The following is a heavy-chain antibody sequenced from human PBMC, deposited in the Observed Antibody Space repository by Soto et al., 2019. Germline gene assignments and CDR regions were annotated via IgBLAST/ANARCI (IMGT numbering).Heavy chain of an antibody. Sequence: GASVKVSCKATGYIFTNYGIGWVRQAPGQGLEWMGWISASNGNTDYAQKFQGRVTMTTDTSTSTADMELRSLRSDDTAVYYCAIHSANFYDTSGYYGGDYWGQGTLVTVSS. CDR2: ISASNGNT. CDR1: GYIFTNYG. D-gene: IGHD3-22*01. CDR3: AIHSANFYDTSGYYGGDY. J-gene: IGHJ4*02. V-gene: IGHV1-18*01.